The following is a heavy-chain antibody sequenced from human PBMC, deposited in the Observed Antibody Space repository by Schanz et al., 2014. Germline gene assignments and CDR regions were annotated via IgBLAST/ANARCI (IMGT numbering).Heavy chain of an antibody. D-gene: IGHD5-12*01. CDR2: IKQDGSEK. J-gene: IGHJ4*02. Sequence: QLVESGGGLVKPGGSLRLSCAASGFTFSSYWMSWVRQAPGKGLEWVANIKQDGSEKYYVDSVQGRFTISRDNAKNSLYLQMNSLRAEDTAVYYCARDGYNAYDLKRGDYWGQGTQVAVSS. CDR3: ARDGYNAYDLKRGDY. V-gene: IGHV3-7*01. CDR1: GFTFSSYW.